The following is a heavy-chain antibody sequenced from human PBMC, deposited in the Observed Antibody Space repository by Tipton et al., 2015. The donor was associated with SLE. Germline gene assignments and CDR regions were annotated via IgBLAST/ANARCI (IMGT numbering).Heavy chain of an antibody. J-gene: IGHJ4*02. V-gene: IGHV4-61*08. CDR2: IYYSGST. Sequence: LRPSCTVSGGSISSGGYYWSWIRQPPGKGLEWIGYIYYSGSTNYNPSLKSRVTISVDTSKNQFSLKLSSVTAADTAVYYCARGDYFDYWGQGTLVTVSS. CDR1: GGSISSGGYY. CDR3: ARGDYFDY.